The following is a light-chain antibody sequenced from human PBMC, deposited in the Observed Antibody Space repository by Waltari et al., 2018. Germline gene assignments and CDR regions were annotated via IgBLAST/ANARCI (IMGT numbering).Light chain of an antibody. CDR1: NLGNKY. Sequence: SFELIQPPSVSVSPGQAASITCSGHNLGNKYVGWYQQKPGQSPVLVIYQDAKRPSGIPERFSGFNSGNTATLTITGTQAMDEADYYCQAWDYRVLVIGGGTKLTVL. J-gene: IGLJ3*02. V-gene: IGLV3-1*01. CDR2: QDA. CDR3: QAWDYRVLV.